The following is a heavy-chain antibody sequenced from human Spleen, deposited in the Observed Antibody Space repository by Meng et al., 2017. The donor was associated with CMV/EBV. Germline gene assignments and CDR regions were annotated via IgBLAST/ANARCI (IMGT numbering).Heavy chain of an antibody. D-gene: IGHD2-2*01. CDR1: SCA. V-gene: IGHV1-69*10. J-gene: IGHJ4*02. CDR2: FIPNPGRT. Sequence: SCAMAGVRRAPAGKVVEGGGFIPNPGRTNYTPEVQGRVTITADTSKSPASLELNCMTSEDTAVYYCARVRPSDTVVIPASRLTSGYWGQGTLVTVSS. CDR3: ARVRPSDTVVIPASRLTSGY.